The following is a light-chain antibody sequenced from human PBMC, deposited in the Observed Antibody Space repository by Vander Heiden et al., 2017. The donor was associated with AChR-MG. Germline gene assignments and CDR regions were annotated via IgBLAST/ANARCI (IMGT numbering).Light chain of an antibody. CDR3: QSYDSSLSVYVV. J-gene: IGLJ2*01. CDR2: GNS. V-gene: IGLV1-40*01. CDR1: SSNIGAGYD. Sequence: QSVLTQPPSVSGAPGQRVTISCTGSSSNIGAGYDVHWYQQLPGTAPKLLIYGNSNRPSGVPDRFSGSKSGTSASLAITGLQAEDEADYYCQSYDSSLSVYVVFGGGNKLNVL.